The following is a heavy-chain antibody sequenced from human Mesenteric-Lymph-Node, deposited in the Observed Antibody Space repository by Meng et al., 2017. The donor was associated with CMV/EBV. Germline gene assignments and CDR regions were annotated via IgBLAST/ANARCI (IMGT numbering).Heavy chain of an antibody. D-gene: IGHD1-1*01. J-gene: IGHJ4*02. Sequence: GGSLRLSCAASGFTFSSYSMNWVRQAPGKGLEWVSSISSSSSYIYYADSVKGRFTIYRDNSKNTLYLQMNSLRAEDTAVYYCAKDRWGIGTGIDYWGQGTLVTVSS. CDR1: GFTFSSYS. CDR2: ISSSSSYI. V-gene: IGHV3-21*04. CDR3: AKDRWGIGTGIDY.